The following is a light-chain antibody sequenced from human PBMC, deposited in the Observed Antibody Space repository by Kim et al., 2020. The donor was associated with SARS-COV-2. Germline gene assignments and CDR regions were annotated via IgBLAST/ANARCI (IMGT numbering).Light chain of an antibody. CDR2: SNN. Sequence: QPVLTQPPSVSGAPGQRVTISCTGSSSNIGAGYDVQWYQQLPGTAPKLLIYSNNNRPSGVPDRFSGSKSGTSASLAITGLQAEDEADYYCQSYDTSLSGSRVFGGGTKLTVL. CDR3: QSYDTSLSGSRV. V-gene: IGLV1-40*01. J-gene: IGLJ3*02. CDR1: SSNIGAGYD.